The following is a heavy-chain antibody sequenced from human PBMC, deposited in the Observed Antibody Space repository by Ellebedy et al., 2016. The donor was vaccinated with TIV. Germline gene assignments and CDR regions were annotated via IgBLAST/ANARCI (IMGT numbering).Heavy chain of an antibody. J-gene: IGHJ4*02. CDR3: ARGSAGDSSSSDY. CDR2: IIPILGKT. Sequence: SVKVSXXASGDTFSSYGISWVRQAPGQGLEWMGRIIPILGKTNFAQKFQGRVTLTADNSMTTIFMEMSSLRFEDTAVYYCARGSAGDSSSSDYWGQGTLVTVSS. CDR1: GDTFSSYG. V-gene: IGHV1-69*04. D-gene: IGHD3-22*01.